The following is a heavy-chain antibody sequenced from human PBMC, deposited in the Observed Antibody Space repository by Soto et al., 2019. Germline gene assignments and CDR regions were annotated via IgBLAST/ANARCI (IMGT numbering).Heavy chain of an antibody. J-gene: IGHJ4*02. CDR3: SPKGRDDFVS. Sequence: PVWSLILSCAASGFTFDDYAMHWVRQIPGKGLQWVSGISWSTSSIGYGASLRGRFLISRDNANNSLYLQMNDLRPEDTALYYCSPKGRDDFVSWGQGTMGIVAP. V-gene: IGHV3-9*01. D-gene: IGHD2-15*01. CDR1: GFTFDDYA. CDR2: ISWSTSSI.